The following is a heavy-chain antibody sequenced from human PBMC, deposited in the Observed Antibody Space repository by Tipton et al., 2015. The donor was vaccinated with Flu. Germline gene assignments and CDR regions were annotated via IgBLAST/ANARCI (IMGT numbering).Heavy chain of an antibody. V-gene: IGHV4-4*07. D-gene: IGHD1-26*01. CDR3: AGHIVGAEGGYYYMDV. J-gene: IGHJ6*03. CDR1: GGSISSYC. CDR2: IYTSGST. Sequence: TLSLTCTVSGGSISSYCWSWIRQPAGKGLEWIGRIYTSGSTNYNPSLKSRVTMSVDTSKNQFSLKLSSVTAADTAVYYCAGHIVGAEGGYYYMDVWGKGTTVTVSS.